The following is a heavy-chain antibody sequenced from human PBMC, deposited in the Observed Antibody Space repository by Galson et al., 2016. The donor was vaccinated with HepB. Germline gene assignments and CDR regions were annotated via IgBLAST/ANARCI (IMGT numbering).Heavy chain of an antibody. J-gene: IGHJ3*02. CDR3: AREYYYDTSAGFDI. CDR2: IYHTGST. D-gene: IGHD3-22*01. CDR1: GGSITSSSW. Sequence: SETLSLTCAVSGGSITSSSWWSWVRQPPGKGLEWIGEIYHTGSTNYNPSLKSRVTISDDKSKNQFSLKLTSVTAADTAVYYCAREYYYDTSAGFDIWGPGTMVTVSS. V-gene: IGHV4-4*02.